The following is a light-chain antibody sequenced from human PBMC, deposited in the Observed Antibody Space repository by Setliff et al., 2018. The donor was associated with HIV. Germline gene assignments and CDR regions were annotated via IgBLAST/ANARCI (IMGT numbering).Light chain of an antibody. V-gene: IGKV3-20*01. CDR3: QHYVPSPLMYT. CDR2: GAS. J-gene: IGKJ2*01. CDR1: QSVSGSH. Sequence: EIVLTQSPGTLSLSPGERATLSCRASQSVSGSHLNWYQHKPAQAPRLLIYGASNRATGIPDRFSGSGSETDFTLSITGLEPEDSAVYYCQHYVPSPLMYTFGQGTKVDIK.